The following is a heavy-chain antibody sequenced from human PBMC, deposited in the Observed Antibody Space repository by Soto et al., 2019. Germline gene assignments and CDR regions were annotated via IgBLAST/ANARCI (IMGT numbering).Heavy chain of an antibody. J-gene: IGHJ4*02. V-gene: IGHV3-23*01. D-gene: IGHD1-26*01. CDR1: GFTFSSYA. Sequence: GGSVRLAWAASGFTFSSYAMSWVRQAPGKGLGWVSAISGSGGITYYADSVKGRFTISRDNSKNTLYLQMNIRSAEYTAVDYCAKDPTLLFYCERSYWGQGTLVTVSS. CDR2: ISGSGGIT. CDR3: AKDPTLLFYCERSY.